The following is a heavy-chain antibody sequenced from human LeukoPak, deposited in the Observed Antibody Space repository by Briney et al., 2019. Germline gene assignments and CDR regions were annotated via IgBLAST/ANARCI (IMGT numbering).Heavy chain of an antibody. D-gene: IGHD1-26*01. CDR3: ARGSSGGSYLPYYFDS. V-gene: IGHV1-2*02. CDR1: GYTFTGNY. J-gene: IGHJ4*02. CDR2: INPNSGGT. Sequence: ASVKVSCKASGYTFTGNYMHWVRQAPGQGLERMGWINPNSGGTNYAQKFQGRVTMTRDTSISTAYMELSRLRSDDTAVYYCARGSSGGSYLPYYFDSWGQGTLVTVSS.